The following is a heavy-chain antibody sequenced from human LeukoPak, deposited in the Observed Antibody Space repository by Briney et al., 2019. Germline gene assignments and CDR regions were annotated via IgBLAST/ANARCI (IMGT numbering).Heavy chain of an antibody. V-gene: IGHV3-23*01. CDR2: ISGSGGST. CDR1: GFTFSSYW. CDR3: MRQHVEALDNIWSKKFDY. D-gene: IGHD1-1*01. Sequence: GGSLRLSCEASGFTFSSYWMSWVRQAPGKGLEWVSAISGSGGSTYYADSVKGRFTISRDNSKNTPYLQMNSLRAEDTAVYYCMRQHVEALDNIWSKKFDYWGQGSLVTVSS. J-gene: IGHJ4*02.